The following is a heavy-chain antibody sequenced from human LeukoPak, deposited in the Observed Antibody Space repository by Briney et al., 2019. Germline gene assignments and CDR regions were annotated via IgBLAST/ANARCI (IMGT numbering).Heavy chain of an antibody. Sequence: SETLSLTCTVSGGSISSSGNFWGWVRQPPGRGLEWIASTYYSRNTYYNPSLKSRVTISVDTSKNLFSLKLSSVTAADTAVYYCARHEEEDGYNAKTFDYWGQGTLVTVSS. J-gene: IGHJ4*02. V-gene: IGHV4-39*01. CDR3: ARHEEEDGYNAKTFDY. CDR1: GGSISSSGNF. D-gene: IGHD5-24*01. CDR2: TYYSRNT.